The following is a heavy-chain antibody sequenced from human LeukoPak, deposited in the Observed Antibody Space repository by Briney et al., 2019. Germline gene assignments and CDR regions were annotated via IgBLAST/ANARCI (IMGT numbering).Heavy chain of an antibody. J-gene: IGHJ4*02. Sequence: GGSLRLSCAVSGFTFSDHHMDWVRQAPGKGLEWIGRGKNKANAYGTVYAAPVKGRFTFSRDDPKNSLYLQMDSLKDEDTAVYYCSRIFYHGSTGYYPDHWGQGTLVTVSS. CDR1: GFTFSDHH. V-gene: IGHV3-72*01. CDR2: GKNKANAYGT. CDR3: SRIFYHGSTGYYPDH. D-gene: IGHD3-9*01.